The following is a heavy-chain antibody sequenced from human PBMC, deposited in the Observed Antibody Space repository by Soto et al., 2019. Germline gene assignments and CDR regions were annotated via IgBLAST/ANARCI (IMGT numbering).Heavy chain of an antibody. CDR3: ARDPRLGYCTNGVCDAFDI. J-gene: IGHJ3*02. D-gene: IGHD2-8*01. CDR1: GYTFITYG. CDR2: ISTYNGNT. V-gene: IGHV1-18*01. Sequence: ASVKVSCKASGYTFITYGITWVRQAPGQGLEWMGWISTYNGNTNYIQKLQGRVTMTTDTSTSTAYMELRSLGSDDTAVYYCARDPRLGYCTNGVCDAFDIWGQGTMVTVSS.